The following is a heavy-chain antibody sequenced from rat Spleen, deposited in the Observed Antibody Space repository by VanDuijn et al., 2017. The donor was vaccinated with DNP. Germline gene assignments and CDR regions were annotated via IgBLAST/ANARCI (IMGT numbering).Heavy chain of an antibody. Sequence: EVQLVESGGGSVQPGRSMKLSCAASGFTFSSFPMAWVRQAPERGLEWVATITSDGGSTYYRDTVKGRVSITRDDARNTLYLQMDSLRSEDTATYYCATSSYYGYDYGFAYWGQGTLVTVSS. CDR1: GFTFSSFP. CDR3: ATSSYYGYDYGFAY. D-gene: IGHD1-7*01. CDR2: ITSDGGST. J-gene: IGHJ3*01. V-gene: IGHV5-46*01.